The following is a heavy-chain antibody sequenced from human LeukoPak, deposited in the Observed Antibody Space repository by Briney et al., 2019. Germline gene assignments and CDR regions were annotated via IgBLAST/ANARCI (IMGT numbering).Heavy chain of an antibody. CDR1: GYSFTDYY. CDR3: ARIQVTHNYFHGLDV. Sequence: GASVKVSCKASGYSFTDYYIHWVRQAPGQGLEWMGWINPNSGGTNNVQTFQGRVTMTRDTSISTVYMDLSRLTSDDTAVYYCARIQVTHNYFHGLDVWGQGTTVSVSS. D-gene: IGHD2-21*02. CDR2: INPNSGGT. J-gene: IGHJ6*02. V-gene: IGHV1-2*02.